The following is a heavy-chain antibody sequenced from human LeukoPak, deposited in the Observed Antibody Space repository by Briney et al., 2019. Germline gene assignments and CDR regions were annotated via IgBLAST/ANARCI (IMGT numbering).Heavy chain of an antibody. CDR1: GFTFSAYT. V-gene: IGHV3-21*01. D-gene: IGHD6-13*01. CDR3: AGQAGPYYMDV. CDR2: IGRSGNYI. J-gene: IGHJ6*03. Sequence: PGGSLRLSCAASGFTFSAYTMNWVRQAPGKGLEWVSSIGRSGNYIYHADSVKGRFTISRDNAKNSLYLQMSSLRAEDTAVYYCAGQAGPYYMDVWGKGTTVTVSS.